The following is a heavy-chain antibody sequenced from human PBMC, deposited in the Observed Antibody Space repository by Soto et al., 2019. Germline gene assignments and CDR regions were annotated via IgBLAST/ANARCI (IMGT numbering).Heavy chain of an antibody. V-gene: IGHV4-59*01. CDR3: TRVGGYYGDYPNFDY. J-gene: IGHJ4*02. Sequence: SETLSLTCTVSGSSISPYYWSWIRQPPGKGLEWIGYIYYTGSTKYNPSLKSRVTLSLGTSRNQLSLKLSSVTAADTAVYYCTRVGGYYGDYPNFDYWGPGTLVTVSS. D-gene: IGHD4-17*01. CDR1: GSSISPYY. CDR2: IYYTGST.